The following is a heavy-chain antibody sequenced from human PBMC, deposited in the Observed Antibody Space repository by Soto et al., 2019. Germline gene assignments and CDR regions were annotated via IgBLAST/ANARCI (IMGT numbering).Heavy chain of an antibody. CDR2: ISSSGSTI. V-gene: IGHV3-48*03. CDR1: GFTFSSYE. Sequence: GGSLRLSCAASGFTFSSYEMNWVRQAPGKGLEWVSYISSSGSTIYYADSVKGRFTISRDNAKNSLYLQMNSLRAEDTAVYYCARDLGGGSSENYWGQGTLVTVSS. CDR3: ARDLGGGSSENY. J-gene: IGHJ4*02. D-gene: IGHD2-15*01.